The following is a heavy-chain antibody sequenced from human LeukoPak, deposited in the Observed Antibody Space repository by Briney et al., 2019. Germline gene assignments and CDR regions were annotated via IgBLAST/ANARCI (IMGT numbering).Heavy chain of an antibody. CDR3: ARERDSYYYFDY. J-gene: IGHJ4*02. D-gene: IGHD2-8*01. Sequence: SETLSLTCTVSGGSISSYYWSWIRQPPGKGLEWIGYIYYSGSTNYNPSLKSRVTMSVDTSKNQFSLKLSSVTAADTAVYYCARERDSYYYFDYWGQGTLVTVSS. CDR2: IYYSGST. CDR1: GGSISSYY. V-gene: IGHV4-59*01.